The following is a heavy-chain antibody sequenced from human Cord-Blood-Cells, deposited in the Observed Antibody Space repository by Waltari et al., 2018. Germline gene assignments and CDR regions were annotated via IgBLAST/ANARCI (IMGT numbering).Heavy chain of an antibody. CDR3: ARGYYYYYYMDV. Sequence: QVQLQESGPGLVRPSETLSVTCTVSVGPISSYSWRALRQPPGKGLGWIGRIYTSGSTNYNPSLKSRVTMSVDTSKNQFSLKLSSVTAADTAVYYCARGYYYYYYMDVWGKGTTVTVSS. V-gene: IGHV4-4*07. CDR1: VGPISSYS. J-gene: IGHJ6*03. CDR2: IYTSGST.